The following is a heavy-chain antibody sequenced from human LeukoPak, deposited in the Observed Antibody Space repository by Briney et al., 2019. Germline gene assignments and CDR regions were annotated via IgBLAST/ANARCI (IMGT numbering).Heavy chain of an antibody. CDR1: GYTFATYY. CDR2: TNPSGGST. D-gene: IGHD6-19*01. V-gene: IGHV1-46*01. J-gene: IGHJ4*02. CDR3: ATGDSGWPPRGVY. Sequence: ASVKVFCKASGYTFATYYIQWVRQAPGQGLEWVGITNPSGGSTTYAQNFQGRVTMTRDTSTSTVYMELSSLRSEDTAVYYCATGDSGWPPRGVYWGQGTLVTVSS.